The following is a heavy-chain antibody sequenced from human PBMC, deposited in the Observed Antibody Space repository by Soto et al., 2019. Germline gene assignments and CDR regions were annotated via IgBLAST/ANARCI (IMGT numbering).Heavy chain of an antibody. J-gene: IGHJ3*02. Sequence: SGPTLVKPTQTLTLTCTFSGFSLSTSGVGVGWIRQPPGKALEWLALIYWDDDKRYSPSLKSRLTITKDTSKNQVVLTMTNMDPVDTATYYCAHLNWNDVSVVYAFDIWGQGTMVTVSS. CDR2: IYWDDDK. CDR1: GFSLSTSGVG. CDR3: AHLNWNDVSVVYAFDI. D-gene: IGHD1-1*01. V-gene: IGHV2-5*02.